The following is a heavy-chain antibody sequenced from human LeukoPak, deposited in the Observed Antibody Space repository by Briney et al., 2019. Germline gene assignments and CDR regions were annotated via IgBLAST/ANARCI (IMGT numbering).Heavy chain of an antibody. CDR1: GFTFSSYE. CDR2: ISSSGSTI. CDR3: AREILITPDAFDI. Sequence: GGSLRLSCAASGFTFSSYEMNWVRQAPGKGLEWVSYISSSGSTIYYADSVKGRFTISRDNAKNSLYLQMNSLRAEDTAVYYCAREILITPDAFDIWGQGTMVTVSS. D-gene: IGHD3-9*01. J-gene: IGHJ3*02. V-gene: IGHV3-48*03.